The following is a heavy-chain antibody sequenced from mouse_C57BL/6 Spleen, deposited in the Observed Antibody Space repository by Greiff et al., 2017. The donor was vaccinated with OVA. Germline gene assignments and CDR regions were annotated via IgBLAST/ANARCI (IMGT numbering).Heavy chain of an antibody. Sequence: EVKVVEPGAGLVKPGGSLKLSCAASGFTFSSYAMSWVRQTPEKRLEWVAYISSGGDYTYYADTVKGRVTISIDNAKNTLYLQMSSLKSEDTAMYYCTRDRYGNYAAWFAYWGQGTLVTVSA. J-gene: IGHJ3*01. V-gene: IGHV5-9-1*02. CDR1: GFTFSSYA. D-gene: IGHD2-1*01. CDR3: TRDRYGNYAAWFAY. CDR2: ISSGGDYT.